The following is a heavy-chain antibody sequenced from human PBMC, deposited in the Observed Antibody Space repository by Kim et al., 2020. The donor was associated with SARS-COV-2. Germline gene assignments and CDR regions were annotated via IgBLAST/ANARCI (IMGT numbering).Heavy chain of an antibody. CDR3: ARGVGMGGLYWYFAL. J-gene: IGHJ2*01. D-gene: IGHD7-27*01. Sequence: SVKVSCEASGATVTSFAISWVRQAPGQGLEWMGAIIPMYGTTYYAQKFQDRVTFTADEGTSTVYMELRSLRPADTAIFYCARGVGMGGLYWYFALWGRG. V-gene: IGHV1-69*13. CDR2: IIPMYGTT. CDR1: GATVTSFA.